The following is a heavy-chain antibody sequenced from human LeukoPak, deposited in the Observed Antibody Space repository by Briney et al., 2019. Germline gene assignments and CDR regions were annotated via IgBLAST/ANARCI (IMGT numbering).Heavy chain of an antibody. CDR1: GFTFIKYW. V-gene: IGHV3-74*01. Sequence: GGSLRLSCAASGFTFIKYWMHWVRQAPGKGLVWVSFINDDGSSTNYADSVKGRFTISRDNAKNTLYLQVNSLRAEDTAVYYRVRGGSPYSFDSWGQGTLVTVSS. CDR2: INDDGSST. CDR3: VRGGSPYSFDS. J-gene: IGHJ4*02. D-gene: IGHD3-16*01.